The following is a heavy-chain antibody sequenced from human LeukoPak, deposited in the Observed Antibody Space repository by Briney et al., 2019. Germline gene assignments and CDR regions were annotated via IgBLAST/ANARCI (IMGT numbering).Heavy chain of an antibody. CDR2: MNPNSGNT. CDR3: ARDGGYCSSTSCFLVNWFDP. Sequence: VASVKVSCKASGYTFTSYDINWVRQATGQGLEWMGWMNPNSGNTGYAQKFQGKVAMTRNTSISTAYMELSSLRSEDTAVYYCARDGGYCSSTSCFLVNWFDPWGQGTQVTVSS. V-gene: IGHV1-8*01. CDR1: GYTFTSYD. D-gene: IGHD2-2*01. J-gene: IGHJ5*02.